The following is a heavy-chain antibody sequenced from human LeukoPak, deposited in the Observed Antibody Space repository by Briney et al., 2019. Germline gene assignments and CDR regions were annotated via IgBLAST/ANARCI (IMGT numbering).Heavy chain of an antibody. Sequence: GGSLRLSCASSGFTLSDYGMHWVRQAPGKGLEWVAFLRYDGTNEYYSDSVRGRFTTSRDNSKNTVYLQMNSLRTEDTAVYYCAKDRISLVELLSSLEYWGQGILVTVSS. CDR2: LRYDGTNE. J-gene: IGHJ4*02. D-gene: IGHD3-10*01. CDR1: GFTLSDYG. V-gene: IGHV3-30*02. CDR3: AKDRISLVELLSSLEY.